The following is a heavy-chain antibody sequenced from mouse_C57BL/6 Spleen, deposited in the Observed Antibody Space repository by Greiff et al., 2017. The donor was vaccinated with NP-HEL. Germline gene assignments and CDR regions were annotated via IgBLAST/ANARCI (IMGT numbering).Heavy chain of an antibody. CDR3: ARSGADWYFDV. CDR2: ISPGDGDT. D-gene: IGHD3-3*01. CDR1: GYAFSSSW. V-gene: IGHV1-82*01. J-gene: IGHJ1*03. Sequence: QVQLKESGPELVKPGASVKISCKASGYAFSSSWMNWVKQRPGKGLAWIGRISPGDGDTNYNGKFKGKATLTADKSSSTAYMQLSSLTSEDSAVYFCARSGADWYFDVWGTGTTVTVSS.